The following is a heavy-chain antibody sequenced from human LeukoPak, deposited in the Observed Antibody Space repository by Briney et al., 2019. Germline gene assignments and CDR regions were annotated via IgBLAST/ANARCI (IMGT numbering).Heavy chain of an antibody. V-gene: IGHV3-21*04. Sequence: GGSLRLSCAASGFTFSSYSMNWVRQAPGKGLEWVSSISSSSSYIYYADSVKGRFTISRDNAKNSLYLQMNSLRAEDTAVYYCARGGRYGDYSPSLNSWGRGTLVTVSS. CDR2: ISSSSSYI. CDR3: ARGGRYGDYSPSLNS. D-gene: IGHD4-17*01. J-gene: IGHJ4*02. CDR1: GFTFSSYS.